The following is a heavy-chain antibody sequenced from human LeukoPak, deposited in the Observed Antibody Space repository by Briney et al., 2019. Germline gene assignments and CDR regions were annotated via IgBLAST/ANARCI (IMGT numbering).Heavy chain of an antibody. CDR2: IYYSGST. V-gene: IGHV4-59*01. CDR3: ARDYTLWYFDY. CDR1: GGSISSYY. J-gene: IGHJ4*02. Sequence: PSETLSLTCTVSGGSISSYYWSWIRQPPGKGLEWIEYIYYSGSTNYNPSLKSRVTISVDTSKNQFSLKLSSVTAADTAVYYCARDYTLWYFDYWGQGTLVTVSS. D-gene: IGHD3-16*01.